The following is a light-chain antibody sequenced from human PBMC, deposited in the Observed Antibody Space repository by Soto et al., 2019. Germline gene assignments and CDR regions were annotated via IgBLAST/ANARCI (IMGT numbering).Light chain of an antibody. Sequence: EIVFTQSPATLSLSPCERSTLSCGASQSVRSNLAWYQQKPGQGPRLLIFGASTRATNIPARFSGSGSGTEFTLTISSLQSEDFAVYYCQQYINWPPLTFGGGTKVDIK. CDR2: GAS. V-gene: IGKV3-15*01. CDR3: QQYINWPPLT. CDR1: QSVRSN. J-gene: IGKJ4*01.